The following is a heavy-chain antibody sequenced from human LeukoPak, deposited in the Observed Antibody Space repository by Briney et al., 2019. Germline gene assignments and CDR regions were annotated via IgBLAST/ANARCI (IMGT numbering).Heavy chain of an antibody. CDR3: ARAPITAMTKYFDY. CDR2: ISYDGSNK. D-gene: IGHD5-18*01. V-gene: IGHV3-30*04. Sequence: PGRSLRLSCAASGFTFSSYAMHWVRQAPGKGLEWVAVISYDGSNKYYADSVKGRFTISRDNSKNTLYLQMNSLRAEDTAVYYCARAPITAMTKYFDYWGQGTLVTVSS. J-gene: IGHJ4*02. CDR1: GFTFSSYA.